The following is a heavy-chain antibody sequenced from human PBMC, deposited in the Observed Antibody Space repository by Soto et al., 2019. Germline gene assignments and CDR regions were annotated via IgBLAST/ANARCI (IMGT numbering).Heavy chain of an antibody. CDR3: AKTPVSESLIEKAVDI. CDR2: INPNNGDI. J-gene: IGHJ3*02. CDR1: GYTFTGYY. D-gene: IGHD3-3*01. V-gene: IGHV1-2*04. Sequence: ASVKVSCKASGYTFTGYYMHWVRQAPGQGLEWMGWINPNNGDINYAQRFRGWVTMTRATSITTVYMDLNSLTSDDTAVYYCAKTPVSESLIEKAVDIWGQVPMVTVAS.